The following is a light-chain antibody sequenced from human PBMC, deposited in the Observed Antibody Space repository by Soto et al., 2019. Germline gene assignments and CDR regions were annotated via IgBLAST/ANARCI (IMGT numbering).Light chain of an antibody. V-gene: IGKV3-20*01. J-gene: IGKJ2*03. Sequence: EIVLTQSPGTLSLSPGERVTLSCRARQSVTSNYLAWYQQKPGQAPRLLIYAASSRPTGIPDRFSGSGSGTDFTLTISRLEPEDFAVYYCQTYGNSNSPRYSVGQGTKLDIK. CDR2: AAS. CDR1: QSVTSNY. CDR3: QTYGNSNSPRYS.